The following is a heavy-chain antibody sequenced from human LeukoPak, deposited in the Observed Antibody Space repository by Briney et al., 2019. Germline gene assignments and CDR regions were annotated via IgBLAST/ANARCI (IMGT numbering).Heavy chain of an antibody. CDR3: ARRGASPVTRDFQF. D-gene: IGHD4-17*01. V-gene: IGHV5-51*01. CDR1: GYSFSTYW. CDR2: VYPGDSNV. J-gene: IGHJ4*02. Sequence: GESLKISCKGSGYSFSTYWIAWVRQMPGKGLEWMGIVYPGDSNVTYSPSFQGQVTISADKSIETAYLQWSSLKASDTAMYYCARRGASPVTRDFQFWGQGTLVTVSS.